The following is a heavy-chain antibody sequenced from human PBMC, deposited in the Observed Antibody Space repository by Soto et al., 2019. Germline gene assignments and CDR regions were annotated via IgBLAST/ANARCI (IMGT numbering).Heavy chain of an antibody. Sequence: PSETLSLTCTVSGGSISSSSYYWGWIRQPPGKGLEWIGSIYYSGSTYYNPSLKSRVTISVDTSKNQFSLKLSSVTAADTAVYYCARLAYVPPYYYYYYGMDVWGQGTTVT. V-gene: IGHV4-39*01. D-gene: IGHD2-21*01. CDR3: ARLAYVPPYYYYYYGMDV. CDR2: IYYSGST. CDR1: GGSISSSSYY. J-gene: IGHJ6*02.